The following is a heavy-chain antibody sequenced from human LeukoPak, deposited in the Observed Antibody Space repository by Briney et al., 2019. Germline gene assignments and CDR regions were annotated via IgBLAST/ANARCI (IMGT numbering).Heavy chain of an antibody. Sequence: GGSLRLSCAASGFTFSSYEMNWVRQAPGKGLEWVSYISGSGSTIYSADSVKGRFTVSRDNAKNSLYLQMNSLRAEDTAIYYCAREVGYCSSTSCRDAFDIWGQGTMVTVSS. CDR1: GFTFSSYE. J-gene: IGHJ3*02. CDR2: ISGSGSTI. CDR3: AREVGYCSSTSCRDAFDI. V-gene: IGHV3-48*03. D-gene: IGHD2-2*01.